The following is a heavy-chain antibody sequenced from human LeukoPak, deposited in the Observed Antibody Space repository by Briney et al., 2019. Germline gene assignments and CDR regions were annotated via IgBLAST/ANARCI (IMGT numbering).Heavy chain of an antibody. CDR2: IYYSGST. J-gene: IGHJ6*02. CDR1: GGSISSYY. CDR3: ARPIRNSSGMDV. V-gene: IGHV4-59*12. Sequence: SETLSLTCTVSGGSISSYYWSWIRQPPGKGLEWIGYIYYSGSTNYNPSLKSRVTISVDTSKNQFSLKLSSVTAADTAVYYCARPIRNSSGMDVWGQGTTVTVSS. D-gene: IGHD1-14*01.